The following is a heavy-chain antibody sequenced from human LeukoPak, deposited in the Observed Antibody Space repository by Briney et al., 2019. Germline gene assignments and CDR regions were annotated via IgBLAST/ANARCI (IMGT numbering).Heavy chain of an antibody. CDR2: IYYSGST. Sequence: PSETLSLTCTVSGGSVSSYYWSWIRQPPGKGLEWIGYIYYSGSTNYNPSLKNRVTISVDTSKNQFSLTLSSVTAADTAVYYCARGIPKYYYGSEPLDYWGQGTLVTVSS. J-gene: IGHJ4*02. CDR1: GGSVSSYY. D-gene: IGHD3-10*01. CDR3: ARGIPKYYYGSEPLDY. V-gene: IGHV4-59*02.